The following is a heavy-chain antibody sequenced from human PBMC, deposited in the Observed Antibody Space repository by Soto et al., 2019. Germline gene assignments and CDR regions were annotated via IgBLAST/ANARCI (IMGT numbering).Heavy chain of an antibody. Sequence: QVQLVESGGGLVKPGGSLRLSCAASGFTFSDYYMSWIHQAPGQGLERVSYISSSGSTIYYADSVKGRFTISRDNAKNSLYLQMNSLRAEDTAVYYCARNSDDGSSWYGNFDYWGQGTLVTVSS. CDR2: ISSSGSTI. CDR1: GFTFSDYY. CDR3: ARNSDDGSSWYGNFDY. J-gene: IGHJ4*02. V-gene: IGHV3-11*01. D-gene: IGHD6-13*01.